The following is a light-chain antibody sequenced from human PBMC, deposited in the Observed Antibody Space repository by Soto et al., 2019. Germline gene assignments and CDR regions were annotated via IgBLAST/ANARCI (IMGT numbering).Light chain of an antibody. CDR3: QQLFDSPIT. CDR2: AAS. Sequence: AIQLTQSPSSLSASVGDRVTITCRASQGISSALAWYQQKPGKAPKLLIYAASTLESGVPSRFSATVSGTEFSLTITSLQPEDFATYYCQQLFDSPITFGQGTKVDIK. J-gene: IGKJ1*01. V-gene: IGKV1D-13*01. CDR1: QGISSA.